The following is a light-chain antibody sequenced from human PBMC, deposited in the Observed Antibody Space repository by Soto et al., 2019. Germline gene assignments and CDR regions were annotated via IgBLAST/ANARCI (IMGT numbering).Light chain of an antibody. CDR2: GAS. CDR3: QQHGTSPYT. Sequence: EIVMTQSPATLSLSPGERVTLSCWASQSLRSSYLAWYQRKPGQAPRLLMFGASRRATGIPDRFNGSGSGTDFILTISRLEPEDVAVYYCQQHGTSPYTFGQG. CDR1: QSLRSSY. J-gene: IGKJ2*01. V-gene: IGKV3-20*01.